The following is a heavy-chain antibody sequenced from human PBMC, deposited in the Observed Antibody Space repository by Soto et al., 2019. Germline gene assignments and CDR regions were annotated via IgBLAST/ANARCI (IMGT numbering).Heavy chain of an antibody. CDR3: ARAYSSSWYTPSYYYYYGMDV. D-gene: IGHD6-13*01. Sequence: QVQLVESGGGLVKPGGSLRLSCAASGFTFSDYYMSWIRQAPGKGLEWVSYISSSGSTIYYADSVKGRFTISRDNPKNSLYLQMNSLRGEDTAVYYCARAYSSSWYTPSYYYYYGMDVWGQGTTVTVSS. J-gene: IGHJ6*02. CDR2: ISSSGSTI. V-gene: IGHV3-11*01. CDR1: GFTFSDYY.